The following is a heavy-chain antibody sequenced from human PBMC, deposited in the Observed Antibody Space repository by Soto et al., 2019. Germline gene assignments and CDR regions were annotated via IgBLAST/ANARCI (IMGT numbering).Heavy chain of an antibody. D-gene: IGHD6-6*01. CDR2: INPNSGGT. J-gene: IGHJ4*02. CDR1: GYTFTGYY. Sequence: QVQLVQSGAEVKKPGASVKVSCKASGYTFTGYYMHWVRQAPGQGPEWMGWINPNSGGTTYAQKFQGRVTVTRDTSISKAYMELSSLRSDDTAVDYCARGGSSSLDYWGQGTLVTVSS. CDR3: ARGGSSSLDY. V-gene: IGHV1-2*02.